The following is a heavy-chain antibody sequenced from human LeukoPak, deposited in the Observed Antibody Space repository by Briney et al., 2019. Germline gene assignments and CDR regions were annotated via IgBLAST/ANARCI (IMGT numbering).Heavy chain of an antibody. V-gene: IGHV3-33*01. D-gene: IGHD3-10*01. CDR3: ARDGAYYYGSGSSYNSLDY. J-gene: IGHJ4*02. CDR1: GFTFSNYG. CDR2: IWYDGSNK. Sequence: GGSLGLSCAASGFTFSNYGMHWVRQAPGKGLEWVALIWYDGSNKYYADSVKGRFTISRDNSKNTLYVEMNSLRAEDTAVYYCARDGAYYYGSGSSYNSLDYWGQGILVSVSS.